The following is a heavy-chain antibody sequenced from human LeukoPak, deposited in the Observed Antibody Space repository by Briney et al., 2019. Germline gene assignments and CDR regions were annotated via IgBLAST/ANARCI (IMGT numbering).Heavy chain of an antibody. CDR1: GGTFSSYA. D-gene: IGHD6-19*01. J-gene: IGHJ6*02. Sequence: GASVKVSCKASGGTFSSYAMSWVRQAPGKGLEWVSAISGSGGSTYYADSVKGRFTISRDNSKNTLYLQMNSLRAEDTAVYYCAKGLSGWYYYYGMDVWGQGTTVTVSS. CDR2: ISGSGGST. V-gene: IGHV3-23*01. CDR3: AKGLSGWYYYYGMDV.